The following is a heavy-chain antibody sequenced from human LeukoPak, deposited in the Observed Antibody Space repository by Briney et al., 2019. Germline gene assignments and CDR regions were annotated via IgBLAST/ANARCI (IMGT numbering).Heavy chain of an antibody. CDR1: GFTFSSYG. J-gene: IGHJ4*02. V-gene: IGHV3-30*18. CDR2: ISYDGSNK. CDR3: AKSKPLYWWIQLWSPPDY. Sequence: HPGRSLRVSCAASGFTFSSYGMHWVRQAPGKGLEWVAVISYDGSNKYYADSVKGRFTISRDNSKNTLYLQMNSLRAEDTAVYYCAKSKPLYWWIQLWSPPDYWGQGTLVTVSS. D-gene: IGHD5-18*01.